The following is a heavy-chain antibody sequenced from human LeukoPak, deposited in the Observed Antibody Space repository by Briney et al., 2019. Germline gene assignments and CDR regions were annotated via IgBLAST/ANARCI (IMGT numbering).Heavy chain of an antibody. D-gene: IGHD5-12*01. J-gene: IGHJ4*02. CDR2: ISIYNGKT. CDR1: GYTFTSYG. V-gene: IGHV1-18*01. Sequence: ASVKVSCKASGYTFTSYGISWVRQAPGQRLEWMGWISIYNGKTNYAQKFRGRVTMTTDTSTSTAFMELRSLRSDDTAVYYCAKVISVATGKYYFDYWGQGTLVTVSS. CDR3: AKVISVATGKYYFDY.